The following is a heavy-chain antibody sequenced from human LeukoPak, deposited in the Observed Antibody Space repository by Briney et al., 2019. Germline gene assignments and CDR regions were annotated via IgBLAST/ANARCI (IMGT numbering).Heavy chain of an antibody. D-gene: IGHD6-6*01. Sequence: GGSLRLSCAASGFTFSSYAMHWVRQAPGKGLEWVAVISYDGSNKYYADSVKGRFTISRDNSKNTLYLQMNSLRAEDTAVYYCARDKVAARRDGVPHYWGQGTLVTVSS. CDR2: ISYDGSNK. CDR3: ARDKVAARRDGVPHY. J-gene: IGHJ4*02. V-gene: IGHV3-30-3*01. CDR1: GFTFSSYA.